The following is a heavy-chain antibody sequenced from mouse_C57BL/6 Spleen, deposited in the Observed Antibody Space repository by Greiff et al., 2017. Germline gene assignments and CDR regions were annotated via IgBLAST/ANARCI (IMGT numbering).Heavy chain of an antibody. CDR2: INPSSGYT. J-gene: IGHJ3*01. V-gene: IGHV1-7*01. Sequence: VKLMESGAELAKPGASVKLSCKASGYTFTSYWMHWVKQRPGQGLEWIGYINPSSGYTKYNQKFKDKATLTADKSSSTAYMQLSSLTYEDSAVYYCARNYYGSSYVSAWFAYWGQGTLVTVSA. CDR3: ARNYYGSSYVSAWFAY. D-gene: IGHD1-1*01. CDR1: GYTFTSYW.